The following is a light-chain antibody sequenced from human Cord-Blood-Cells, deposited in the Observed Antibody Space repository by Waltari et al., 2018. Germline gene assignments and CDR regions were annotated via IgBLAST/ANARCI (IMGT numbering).Light chain of an antibody. Sequence: EIVLTQSPGTLSLSPGERATLSCRASQSVSSSYLAWYQQKPGQAPRLLIYGASSRATGIPDRCSGSGSGTDFTLTSSRLEPEDFAVYYCQQDGSSPTFGGGTKVEIK. CDR1: QSVSSSY. V-gene: IGKV3-20*01. J-gene: IGKJ4*01. CDR3: QQDGSSPT. CDR2: GAS.